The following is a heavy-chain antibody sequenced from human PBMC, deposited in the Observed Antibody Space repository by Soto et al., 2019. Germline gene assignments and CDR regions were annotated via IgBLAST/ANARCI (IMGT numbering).Heavy chain of an antibody. CDR1: GFTFSSYG. Sequence: GGSLRLSCAASGFTFSSYGMHWVRQAPGKGLEWVAVISYDGSNKYYADSVKGRFTISRDNSKNTLYLQMNSLRAEDTAVYYCAKERGRKFDAFDIWGQGTMVTVSS. V-gene: IGHV3-30*18. CDR2: ISYDGSNK. CDR3: AKERGRKFDAFDI. J-gene: IGHJ3*02.